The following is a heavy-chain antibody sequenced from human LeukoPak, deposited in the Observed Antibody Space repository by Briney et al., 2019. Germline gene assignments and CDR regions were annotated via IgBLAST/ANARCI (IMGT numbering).Heavy chain of an antibody. CDR1: GGSFSGYY. Sequence: SETLSLTCAVYGGSFSGYYWSWIRQPPGKGLEWIGEINHSGSTNYNPSLKSRVTISVDTSKNQFSLKLNSVTAADTAVYYCARPYYYETNGDDNWGQGALVTVSS. D-gene: IGHD3-22*01. J-gene: IGHJ4*02. CDR2: INHSGST. V-gene: IGHV4-34*01. CDR3: ARPYYYETNGDDN.